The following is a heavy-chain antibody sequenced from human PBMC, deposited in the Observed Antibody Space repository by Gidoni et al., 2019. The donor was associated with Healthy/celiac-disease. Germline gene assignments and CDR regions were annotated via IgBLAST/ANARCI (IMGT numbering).Heavy chain of an antibody. CDR3: ARAPDPDMTTVTAFDD. CDR2: IYYSGST. J-gene: IGHJ4*02. V-gene: IGHV4-31*03. D-gene: IGHD4-17*01. CDR1: GGSISSGGYY. Sequence: QVPMQESCPGMVQPSQTLSLTCPVSGGSISSGGYYWGWIRQHPGKGLECIGYIYYSGSTYYNPSLKSRVTISVDTSKNQFSLKLSSVTAADTAVYYCARAPDPDMTTVTAFDDWGQGTLVTVSS.